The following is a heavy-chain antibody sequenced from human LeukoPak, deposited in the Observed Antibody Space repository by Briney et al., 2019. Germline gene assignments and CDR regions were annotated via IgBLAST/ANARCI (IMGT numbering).Heavy chain of an antibody. D-gene: IGHD3-10*01. CDR3: AREGTMVRGVIIRTGWFDP. Sequence: ASVKVSCKASGYTFTSYGISWVRQAPGQGLEWMGWISAYNGNTNYAQKFQGRVTITADESTSTAYMELSSLRSEDTAVYYCAREGTMVRGVIIRTGWFDPWGQGTLVTVSS. V-gene: IGHV1-18*01. CDR2: ISAYNGNT. CDR1: GYTFTSYG. J-gene: IGHJ5*02.